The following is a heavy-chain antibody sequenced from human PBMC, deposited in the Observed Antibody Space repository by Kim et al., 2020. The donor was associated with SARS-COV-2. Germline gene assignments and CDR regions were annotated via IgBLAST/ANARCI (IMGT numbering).Heavy chain of an antibody. CDR2: IYAGDSET. D-gene: IGHD3-22*01. CDR3: ARFWVIVAEVHMLDY. J-gene: IGHJ4*02. Sequence: GESLKISCKGSGYSFSSHWIGWVRQMPGKGLEWMGIIYAGDSETRYSPSLQGQVTISADKSISTAYLQWSSLKASDTAIYYCARFWVIVAEVHMLDYWGQGTLVTVSS. V-gene: IGHV5-51*01. CDR1: GYSFSSHW.